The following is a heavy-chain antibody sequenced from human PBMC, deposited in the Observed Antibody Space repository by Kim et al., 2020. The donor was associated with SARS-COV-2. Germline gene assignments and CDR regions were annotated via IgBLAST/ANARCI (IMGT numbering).Heavy chain of an antibody. J-gene: IGHJ6*02. CDR1: GFTFSSYG. V-gene: IGHV3-30*18. Sequence: GGSLRLSCAASGFTFSSYGMHWVRQAPGKGLEWVAVISYDGSNKNYADSVKGRFTISRDNSKNTLYLQMNSLRAEDTAVYYCAKESGSGSYYGWTYYYYGMDVWGQGTTFTVSS. CDR3: AKESGSGSYYGWTYYYYGMDV. CDR2: ISYDGSNK. D-gene: IGHD3-10*01.